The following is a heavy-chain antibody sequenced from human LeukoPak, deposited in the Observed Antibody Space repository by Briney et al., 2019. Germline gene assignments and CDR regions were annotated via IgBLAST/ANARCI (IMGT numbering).Heavy chain of an antibody. V-gene: IGHV1-69*13. CDR3: ARSKWGSTVTTYGMDV. Sequence: ASVKVSCKASGGTFSSYAISWVRQAPGQGPEWMGGIIPIFGTANYAQKFQGRVTITADESTSTAYMELSSLRSEDTAVYYCARSKWGSTVTTYGMDVWGQGTTVTVSS. J-gene: IGHJ6*02. CDR2: IIPIFGTA. CDR1: GGTFSSYA. D-gene: IGHD4-17*01.